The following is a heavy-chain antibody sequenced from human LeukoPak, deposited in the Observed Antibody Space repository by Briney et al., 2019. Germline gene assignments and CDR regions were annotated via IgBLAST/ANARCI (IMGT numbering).Heavy chain of an antibody. CDR1: GFTFSSFA. CDR3: ARDNEDGYGGNPGPRTFDY. J-gene: IGHJ4*02. Sequence: GGSLRFSCAASGFTFSSFAMTWVRQAPGKGLEWVSSISSSSSYIYYADSVKGRFTISRDNAKNSLYLQMNSLRAEDTAVYYCARDNEDGYGGNPGPRTFDYWGQGTLVTVSS. V-gene: IGHV3-21*01. D-gene: IGHD4-23*01. CDR2: ISSSSSYI.